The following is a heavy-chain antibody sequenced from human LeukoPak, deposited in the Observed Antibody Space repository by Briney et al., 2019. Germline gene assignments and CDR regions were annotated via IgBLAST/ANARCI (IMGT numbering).Heavy chain of an antibody. CDR3: ARRDGGANYWYFDV. V-gene: IGHV5-51*07. J-gene: IGHJ2*01. CDR1: GYSFTSYW. CDR2: IFPGDSDT. Sequence: GESLKISCKGSGYSFTSYWISWVHQLPGEGLELMGIIFPGDSDTRYSPSFEGQVTISADKSITTAFLQWSSLKASDTAMYYCARRDGGANYWYFDVWGRGTLVTVSS. D-gene: IGHD2-15*01.